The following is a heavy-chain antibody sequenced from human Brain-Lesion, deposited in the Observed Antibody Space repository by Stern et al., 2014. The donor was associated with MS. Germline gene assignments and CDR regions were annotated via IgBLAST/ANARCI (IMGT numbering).Heavy chain of an antibody. J-gene: IGHJ6*02. Sequence: SSGGYYWSWIRQPAGKGLEWIGRIFNSGSTSYNPSLKSRVTLSIDKSKNQFSLRLNSMTAADTAVYYCARGRVVPGFQYYATDVWGQGTTVIVSS. CDR3: ARGRVVPGFQYYATDV. CDR2: IFNSGST. CDR1: SSGGYY. V-gene: IGHV4-61*02. D-gene: IGHD2-2*01.